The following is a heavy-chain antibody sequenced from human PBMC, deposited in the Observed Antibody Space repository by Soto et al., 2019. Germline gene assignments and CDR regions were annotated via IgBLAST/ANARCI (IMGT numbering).Heavy chain of an antibody. CDR1: GYTFTGYY. D-gene: IGHD3-22*01. J-gene: IGHJ6*02. Sequence: GASVKVSCKASGYTFTGYYMHWVRQAPGQGLEWMGWINPNSGGTNYAQKFQGRVTMTRDTSISTAYMELSRLRSDDTAVYYCARDYSSGYYSYYYGMDVWGQGTTVTVSS. CDR2: INPNSGGT. V-gene: IGHV1-2*02. CDR3: ARDYSSGYYSYYYGMDV.